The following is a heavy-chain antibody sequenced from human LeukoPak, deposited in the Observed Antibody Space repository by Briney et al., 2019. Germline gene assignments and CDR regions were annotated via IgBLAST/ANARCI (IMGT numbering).Heavy chain of an antibody. CDR3: ARAPYGSGFDY. D-gene: IGHD3-10*01. V-gene: IGHV4-59*02. J-gene: IGHJ4*02. CDR2: IHYTGNT. Sequence: SETLSLTCTVSGASVRGYYWSWIRQPPGKGLEWIGYIHYTGNTDYNPSLTSRVTMSVDTSKNQFSLMLTSVTAADTAVYYCARAPYGSGFDYWGQGTLVTVSS. CDR1: GASVRGYY.